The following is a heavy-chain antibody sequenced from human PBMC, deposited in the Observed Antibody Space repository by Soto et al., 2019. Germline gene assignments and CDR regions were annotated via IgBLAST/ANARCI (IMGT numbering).Heavy chain of an antibody. D-gene: IGHD6-19*01. CDR1: GFTFSDYG. V-gene: IGHV3-30*18. CDR2: ISYDGSNK. Sequence: QVQLVESGGGVVQPGRSLRLSCAASGFTFSDYGMHWVRQAPGKGLEWVALISYDGSNKYYADSVKGRFTISRDNSKNTLYLQVNSLRAEDTAVYYCAKDTGGSVSVAGTWGDYWGQGTLVTVSS. CDR3: AKDTGGSVSVAGTWGDY. J-gene: IGHJ4*02.